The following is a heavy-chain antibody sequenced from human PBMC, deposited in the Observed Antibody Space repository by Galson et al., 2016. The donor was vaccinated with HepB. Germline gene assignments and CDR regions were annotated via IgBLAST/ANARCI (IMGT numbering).Heavy chain of an antibody. Sequence: SLRLSCAGSGFTFRNYHMNWVRQTPGKGLVWVSSISSGSAYKYYADSVKGRFSIFRDNAKNSLYLQMNSLRVVDTAVYYCARPRDNYGHAIDIWGQGTMVTVSS. CDR3: ARPRDNYGHAIDI. J-gene: IGHJ3*02. CDR1: GFTFRNYH. V-gene: IGHV3-21*01. D-gene: IGHD3-10*01. CDR2: ISSGSAYK.